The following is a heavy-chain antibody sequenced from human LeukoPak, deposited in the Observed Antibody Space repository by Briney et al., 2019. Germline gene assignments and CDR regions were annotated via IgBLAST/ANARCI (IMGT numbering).Heavy chain of an antibody. CDR1: GFSFSSYT. D-gene: IGHD6-13*01. CDR2: ISSSSSYI. J-gene: IGHJ4*02. Sequence: GGSLRLSCAASGFSFSSYTMNWVRQAPGKGLEWVSIISSSSSYIYYADSVKGRFTISRDNAKNALYLQMNSLRVEDTAVYYCARDSQIAAAGSGIDYWGQGTLVTVSS. CDR3: ARDSQIAAAGSGIDY. V-gene: IGHV3-21*01.